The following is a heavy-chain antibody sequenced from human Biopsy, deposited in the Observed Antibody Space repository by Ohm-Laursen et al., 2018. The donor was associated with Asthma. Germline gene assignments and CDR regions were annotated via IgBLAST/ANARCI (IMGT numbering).Heavy chain of an antibody. CDR1: GGSMSRASYY. V-gene: IGHV4-39*01. J-gene: IGHJ4*02. CDR3: ARHWDWGSFFDY. Sequence: SQTLSLTCTVSGGSMSRASYYWGWIRQPPGKGQEWMGSISYTGSAYHNPSLKSRVTISVDTSKNHFSLKLSSVTAADTAVYYCARHWDWGSFFDYWGQGTPVTVSS. CDR2: ISYTGSA. D-gene: IGHD7-27*01.